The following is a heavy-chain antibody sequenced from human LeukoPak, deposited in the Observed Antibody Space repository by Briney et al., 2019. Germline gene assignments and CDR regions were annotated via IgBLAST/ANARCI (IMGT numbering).Heavy chain of an antibody. V-gene: IGHV3-30-3*01. CDR2: ISYDGSNK. D-gene: IGHD3-10*01. CDR3: ARGYYGSGSQSLFY. Sequence: GTSLRLSCAASGFTFSSYAMHWVRQGPGKGLEWVAVISYDGSNKYCADSVKGRFTISRDNSKNTLYLQMNSLGTEDSAVYYCARGYYGSGSQSLFYWGQGTLVTVSS. CDR1: GFTFSSYA. J-gene: IGHJ4*02.